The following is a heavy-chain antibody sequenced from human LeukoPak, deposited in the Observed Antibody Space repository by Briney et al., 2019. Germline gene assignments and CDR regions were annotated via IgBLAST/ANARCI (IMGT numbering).Heavy chain of an antibody. CDR2: LSSSGST. CDR3: TRDDFGSGRPFDY. CDR1: GGSINSYY. V-gene: IGHV4-4*07. Sequence: SETLSLTCTVSGGSINSYYWSWIRQPAGKGLEWIGRLSSSGSTNPNPSLKSRVTMSVDTSKNQLSLNLTSVTAADTAMYYCTRDDFGSGRPFDYWGQGVLVTVSS. J-gene: IGHJ4*02. D-gene: IGHD3-10*01.